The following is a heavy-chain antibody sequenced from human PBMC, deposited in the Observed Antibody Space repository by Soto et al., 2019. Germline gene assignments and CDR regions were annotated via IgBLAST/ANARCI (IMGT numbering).Heavy chain of an antibody. D-gene: IGHD5-12*01. J-gene: IGHJ4*02. CDR1: GYTFTSYY. CDR2: INPSGGST. V-gene: IGHV1-46*01. CDR3: ARGGSGYSGYDYCDY. Sequence: QVQLVQSGAEVKKPGASVKVSCKASGYTFTSYYMHWVRQAPGQGLDWMGIINPSGGSTSYAQKFQCRVTMTRDTSTSTVYMELSSLRSEDTAVYYCARGGSGYSGYDYCDYWGQGTLVTVSS.